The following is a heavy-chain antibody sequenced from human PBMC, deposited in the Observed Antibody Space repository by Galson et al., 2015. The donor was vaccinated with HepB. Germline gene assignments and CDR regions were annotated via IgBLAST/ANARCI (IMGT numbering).Heavy chain of an antibody. CDR2: ISASGYST. CDR3: AKEPYSSGWFRGAFDH. V-gene: IGHV3-23*01. CDR1: GFNFDDYG. Sequence: CAGSGFNFDDYGMHWVRQAPGKGLEWVSAISASGYSTYYAESVKGRFSISRDNSKNTLFLQMSTLRVEDTAFYFCAKEPYSSGWFRGAFDHLGQGALVTVSS. J-gene: IGHJ4*02. D-gene: IGHD6-19*01.